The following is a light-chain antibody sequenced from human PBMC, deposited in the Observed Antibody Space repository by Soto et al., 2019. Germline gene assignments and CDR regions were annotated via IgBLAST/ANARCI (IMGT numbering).Light chain of an antibody. V-gene: IGKV3-20*01. CDR2: GAS. CDR1: QSVSSSY. J-gene: IGKJ1*01. Sequence: EIVLTQSPGTLSLSPGERATLSCRASQSVSSSYLVWYQQKPGQAPRLLIYGASNRATGIPDRFSGSWSGTDFTLTINRLEPEDFAVYYCQQFGSSPRTFGQGTKVEVK. CDR3: QQFGSSPRT.